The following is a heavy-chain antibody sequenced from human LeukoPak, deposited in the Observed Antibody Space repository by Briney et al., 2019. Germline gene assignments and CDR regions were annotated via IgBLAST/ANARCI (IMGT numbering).Heavy chain of an antibody. D-gene: IGHD2-15*01. Sequence: GDSVEVACKAYGYTFNSYHLHWVRQAPGQGLEWMGIINPSGASTSYAQKFLGRVTMTRDTSTSPVHLLLSSQRSEDAAVYYWAREVVVAATLRNGDAFDVWGQGAMVTVSS. J-gene: IGHJ3*01. V-gene: IGHV1-46*02. CDR3: AREVVVAATLRNGDAFDV. CDR1: GYTFNSYH. CDR2: INPSGAST.